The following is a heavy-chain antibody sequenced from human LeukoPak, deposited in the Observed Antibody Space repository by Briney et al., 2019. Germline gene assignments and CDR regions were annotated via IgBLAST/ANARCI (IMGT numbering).Heavy chain of an antibody. D-gene: IGHD1-26*01. CDR1: GFTFSYHW. J-gene: IGHJ4*02. V-gene: IGHV3-7*03. CDR2: IKNDGAVK. CDR3: ARTRYSGRTTAFFDY. Sequence: GGSLRLSCAASGFTFSYHWMTWVRQAPGKGLEWVANIKNDGAVKNYVDSVKGRFTISRDNSKNTLYLQMNSLRAEDTAVYYCARTRYSGRTTAFFDYWGQGTLVTVSS.